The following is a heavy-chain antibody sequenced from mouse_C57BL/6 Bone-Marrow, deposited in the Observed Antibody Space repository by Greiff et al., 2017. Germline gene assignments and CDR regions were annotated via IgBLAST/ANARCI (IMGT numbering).Heavy chain of an antibody. V-gene: IGHV1-7*01. CDR1: GYTFTSYW. D-gene: IGHD2-5*01. CDR2: INPSSGYT. Sequence: QVQLKQSGAELAKPGASVTLSCKASGYTFTSYWMHWVKQRPGQGLEWIGYINPSSGYTTYNQKFKDKATLTADKSSSTAYMQLSSLTYEDSAVYYCATYYSNYDAMDYWGQGTSVTVSS. J-gene: IGHJ4*01. CDR3: ATYYSNYDAMDY.